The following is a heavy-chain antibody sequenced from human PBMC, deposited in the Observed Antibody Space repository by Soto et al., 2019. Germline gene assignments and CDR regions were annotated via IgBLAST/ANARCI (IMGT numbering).Heavy chain of an antibody. Sequence: PGGSLRLSCAASGFTFSSYDIHWVRQATGKGLEWVSAIGTAGDTYYPGSVKGRFTISRENAKNSLYLQMNSLRAGDTAVYYCARAFYSYGSGSPPHYYYYYGMDVWGQGTTVTVSS. D-gene: IGHD3-10*01. CDR3: ARAFYSYGSGSPPHYYYYYGMDV. CDR1: GFTFSSYD. J-gene: IGHJ6*02. V-gene: IGHV3-13*04. CDR2: IGTAGDT.